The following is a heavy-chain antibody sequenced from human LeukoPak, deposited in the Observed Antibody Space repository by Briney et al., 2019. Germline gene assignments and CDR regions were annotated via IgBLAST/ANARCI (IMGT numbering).Heavy chain of an antibody. CDR3: ARDLDWSGQRAYYYYYYMDV. CDR2: IYYSGST. CDR1: GGSISSGDYY. D-gene: IGHD3-3*01. V-gene: IGHV4-30-4*01. J-gene: IGHJ6*03. Sequence: PSETLSLTCTVSGGSISSGDYYWSWIRQPPGKGLEWIGYIYYSGSTYYNPSLKSRVTISVDTSKNQFSLKLSSVTAADTAVYYCARDLDWSGQRAYYYYYYMDVWGKGTTVTVSS.